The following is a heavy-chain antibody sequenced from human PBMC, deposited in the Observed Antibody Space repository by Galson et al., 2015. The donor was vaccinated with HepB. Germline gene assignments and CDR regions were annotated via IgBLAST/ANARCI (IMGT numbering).Heavy chain of an antibody. V-gene: IGHV1-18*01. J-gene: IGHJ6*03. CDR3: ARANGAVTKRYYHMDV. CDR1: SYTFSNYG. D-gene: IGHD7-27*01. CDR2: ISGNKGDI. Sequence: SVKVSCKASSYTFSNYGISWVRQAPGQGLEWMGWISGNKGDITYSPKFQGRLSMSTETSTSMVYMELRSLRSGDTAVYYCARANGAVTKRYYHMDVWGKGTTVTVSS.